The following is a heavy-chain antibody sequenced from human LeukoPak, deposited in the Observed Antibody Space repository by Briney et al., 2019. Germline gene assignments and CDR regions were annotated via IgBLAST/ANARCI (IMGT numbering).Heavy chain of an antibody. D-gene: IGHD2-2*01. CDR2: ISGSGDST. Sequence: GGSLRLSCAASGFTFSTYAMSWVRQAPGKGLEWVSGISGSGDSTYYADSVKGRFTISRNNSKNTLYLQMNSLRVEDTAIYYCARARSCGSTSCFIDYWGQGTLVTVSS. V-gene: IGHV3-23*01. CDR3: ARARSCGSTSCFIDY. CDR1: GFTFSTYA. J-gene: IGHJ4*02.